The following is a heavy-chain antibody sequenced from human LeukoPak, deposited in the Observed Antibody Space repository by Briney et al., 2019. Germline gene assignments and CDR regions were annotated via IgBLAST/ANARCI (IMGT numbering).Heavy chain of an antibody. D-gene: IGHD1-1*01. CDR2: VYPSGGT. CDR3: ARGLYNSLYYYYYMDV. Sequence: SETLSLTCTVSGGSIISYYWTWIRQPPGKGLEWIGYVYPSGGTKYNPSLQSRVTISEDTSKNQFSLNLSSVTAADTAVYFCARGLYNSLYYYYYMDVWGKGTTVTVSS. J-gene: IGHJ6*03. V-gene: IGHV4-4*09. CDR1: GGSIISYY.